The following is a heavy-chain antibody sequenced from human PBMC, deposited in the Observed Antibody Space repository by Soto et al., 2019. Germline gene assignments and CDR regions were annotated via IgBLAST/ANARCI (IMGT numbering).Heavy chain of an antibody. J-gene: IGHJ4*02. CDR2: ISSSSSTI. Sequence: EVQLVESGGGLVQPGGSLRLSCAASGFTFSTYSMNWVRQAPGKGLEWVSYISSSSSTIYYADSVKGRFTVSRDNAKNSLSLQMNSLRDEDTAVYYCARDLGYYDGSGFPGHDYWGQGTLVTVSS. CDR3: ARDLGYYDGSGFPGHDY. CDR1: GFTFSTYS. D-gene: IGHD3-22*01. V-gene: IGHV3-48*02.